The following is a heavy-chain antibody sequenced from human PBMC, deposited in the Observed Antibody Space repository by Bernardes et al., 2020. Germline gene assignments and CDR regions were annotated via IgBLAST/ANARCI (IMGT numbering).Heavy chain of an antibody. V-gene: IGHV1-24*01. CDR2: FDPEDGET. J-gene: IGHJ5*02. Sequence: ASVKVSCKLSFSPLPSFSIHWVRQAPGKGREWMGGFDPEDGETIYAQKFQGRVTMTEDTSTDKAYMELSSLRSEDTAVYYCATSTIFGVAPNWFDPWGQGTLVTVSS. CDR1: FSPLPSFS. CDR3: ATSTIFGVAPNWFDP. D-gene: IGHD3-3*01.